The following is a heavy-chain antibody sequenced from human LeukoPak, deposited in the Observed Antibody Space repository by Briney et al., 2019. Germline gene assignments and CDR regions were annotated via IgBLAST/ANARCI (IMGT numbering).Heavy chain of an antibody. CDR1: GFTFNDYT. CDR2: INSDSSST. CDR3: ARRAAATTAVAFDI. J-gene: IGHJ3*02. Sequence: GGSLRLSCAASGFTFNDYTLNWVRQAPGKGLEWLSYINSDSSSTYYADSVKGRLTISRDNAKNPLYLQMNSLRAEDTAVYYCARRAAATTAVAFDIWGQGTLVTVSS. V-gene: IGHV3-48*01. D-gene: IGHD2-15*01.